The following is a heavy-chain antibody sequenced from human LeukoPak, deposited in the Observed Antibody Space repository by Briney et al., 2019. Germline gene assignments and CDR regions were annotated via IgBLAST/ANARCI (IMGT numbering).Heavy chain of an antibody. CDR3: ARESLGYFDY. D-gene: IGHD3-16*01. V-gene: IGHV4-30-2*01. J-gene: IGHJ4*02. CDR2: IYHSGST. CDR1: GGSISSGGYS. Sequence: SQTLSLTCAVSGGSISSGGYSWSWLRQPPGPGLEWIGYIYHSGSTYYNPSLKSRVTISVDRSKNQFSLKLSSVTAADTAVYYCARESLGYFDYWGQGTLVTVSS.